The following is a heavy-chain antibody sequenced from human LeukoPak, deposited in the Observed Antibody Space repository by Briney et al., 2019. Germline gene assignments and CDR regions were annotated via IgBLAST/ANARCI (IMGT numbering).Heavy chain of an antibody. CDR1: GFTFSTYW. D-gene: IGHD1-26*01. CDR2: IKQDGSGK. CDR3: ARDPDQIVGANFDH. J-gene: IGHJ4*02. V-gene: IGHV3-7*01. Sequence: GGSLRLSCAASGFTFSTYWMNWVRQAPGKGLEWVANIKQDGSGKYYVDSVKGRFTISRYNAKNSLYLQMNSLTAEDTAVYYCARDPDQIVGANFDHWGQGTLVTVSS.